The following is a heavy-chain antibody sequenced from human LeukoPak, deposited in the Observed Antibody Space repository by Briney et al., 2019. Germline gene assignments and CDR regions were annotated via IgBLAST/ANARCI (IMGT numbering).Heavy chain of an antibody. CDR3: AKAAGSGNTRYFYYYMDV. J-gene: IGHJ6*03. CDR1: GFTFSSYG. Sequence: GGTLRLSCAASGFTFSSYGMSWVRQAPGKGLEWVSAISDSGGSTYYADSVKGRFSISRDNSKNTLYLQMNSLRAEDTAVYYCAKAAGSGNTRYFYYYMDVWGKGTTVIISS. D-gene: IGHD3-10*01. V-gene: IGHV3-23*01. CDR2: ISDSGGST.